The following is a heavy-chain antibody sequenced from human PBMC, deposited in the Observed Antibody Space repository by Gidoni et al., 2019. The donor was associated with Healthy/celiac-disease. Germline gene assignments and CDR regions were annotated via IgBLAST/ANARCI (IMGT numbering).Heavy chain of an antibody. Sequence: EVQLVESGGGLVQPGGSLRLYCAASGFTFSSYWMRWVRQAPGKGLEWVANIKQAGSEKYYVDSVKGRFTISRDNAKNSLYLQMTSLRAEDTAVYYCARAPPKYYYDSSGYYDYWGQGTLVTVSS. CDR3: ARAPPKYYYDSSGYYDY. V-gene: IGHV3-7*03. D-gene: IGHD3-22*01. J-gene: IGHJ4*02. CDR1: GFTFSSYW. CDR2: IKQAGSEK.